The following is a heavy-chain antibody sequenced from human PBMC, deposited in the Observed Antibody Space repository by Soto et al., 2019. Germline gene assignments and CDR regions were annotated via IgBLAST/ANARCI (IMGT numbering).Heavy chain of an antibody. CDR2: ISGSGSST. Sequence: GGSLRLSCAASGFTFSSYSMNWVRQAPGKGLEWVSGISGSGSSTYYADSVKGRFTISRDNPKNTLYLQMNSLRAEDTAVYYCAKRDSSGWTPRADYWGQGTLVTVSS. CDR1: GFTFSSYS. J-gene: IGHJ4*02. CDR3: AKRDSSGWTPRADY. D-gene: IGHD6-19*01. V-gene: IGHV3-23*01.